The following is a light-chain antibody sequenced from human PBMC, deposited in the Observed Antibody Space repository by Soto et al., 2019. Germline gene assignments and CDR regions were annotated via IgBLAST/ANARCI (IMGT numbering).Light chain of an antibody. CDR3: QQYYNTPPYT. J-gene: IGKJ2*01. Sequence: DIVMTQSPDSLAVSLGERATINCKSSQNVLYKSNNENYLAWYQQKPGQTPKLLIYWASTRKPGVPDRFSGSEFGSDCIRTMDTLQADYVAVYDCQQYYNTPPYTFGQGTKLEI. CDR2: WAS. V-gene: IGKV4-1*01. CDR1: QNVLYKSNNENY.